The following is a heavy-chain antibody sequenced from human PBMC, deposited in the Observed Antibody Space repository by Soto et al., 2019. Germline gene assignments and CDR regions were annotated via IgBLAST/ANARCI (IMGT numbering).Heavy chain of an antibody. CDR2: IHQSGST. D-gene: IGHD3-22*01. Sequence: QVQLQESGPGLVKPSGTLSLTCAVSGASINSLKWWSWVRQPPGKGLQWIGEIHQSGSTNYNPSLKSRVSISVDISKNQFSLRLSSVTAADTAVYYCARRDYYDSTKYYASWGQGTLVTVSS. V-gene: IGHV4-4*02. J-gene: IGHJ5*02. CDR1: GASINSLKW. CDR3: ARRDYYDSTKYYAS.